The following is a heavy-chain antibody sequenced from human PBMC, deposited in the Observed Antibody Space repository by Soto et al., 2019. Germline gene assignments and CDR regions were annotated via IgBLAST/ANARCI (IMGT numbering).Heavy chain of an antibody. V-gene: IGHV4-34*01. D-gene: IGHD1-26*01. CDR3: ARGLSAAYSGSYYRASYYYYGMDV. Sequence: ASETLSLTCAVYGGSFSGYYWSWIRQPPGKGLEWIGEINHSGSTNYNPSLKSRVTISVDTSKNQFSLKLSSVTAADTAVYYCARGLSAAYSGSYYRASYYYYGMDVWGQGTTVTVSS. CDR1: GGSFSGYY. CDR2: INHSGST. J-gene: IGHJ6*02.